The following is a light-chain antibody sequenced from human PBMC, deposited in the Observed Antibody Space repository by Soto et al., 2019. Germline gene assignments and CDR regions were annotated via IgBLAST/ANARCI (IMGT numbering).Light chain of an antibody. J-gene: IGLJ3*02. CDR3: SSYTDSSGRV. V-gene: IGLV2-14*02. Sequence: QSALTQPASVSGSPGQSITISCTGTSSDIGTYNLVSWYQQHPGKAPKVIIYEVSHRPSGVSYRFSGSKSGNTASLTISGLQAEDEADYYCSSYTDSSGRVFGGGTKVTVL. CDR2: EVS. CDR1: SSDIGTYNL.